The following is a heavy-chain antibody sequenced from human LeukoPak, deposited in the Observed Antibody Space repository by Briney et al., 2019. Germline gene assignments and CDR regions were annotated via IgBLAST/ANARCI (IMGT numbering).Heavy chain of an antibody. CDR3: ARHTTSGQIDY. Sequence: PSETLSLTCTVSGASISNYYWSWIRQSPGEGLEWIGYIYYSGGTIYNPSLLSRLTISLDTSKNQFSLNLSSVTAADTAVYYCARHTTSGQIDYWGQGILVTVSS. V-gene: IGHV4-59*08. D-gene: IGHD1-1*01. CDR2: IYYSGGT. CDR1: GASISNYY. J-gene: IGHJ4*02.